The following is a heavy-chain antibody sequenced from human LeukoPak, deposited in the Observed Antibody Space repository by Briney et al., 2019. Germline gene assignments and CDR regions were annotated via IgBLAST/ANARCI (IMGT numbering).Heavy chain of an antibody. J-gene: IGHJ2*01. Sequence: SETLSLTCTVSGGSISNYYWTWIRQPAGKGLEWIGRIHSSGSTHFNPSLKSRVTMSVDTSKNQFSLNLSSVTAADTAMYYCARDIVYNWSHWYFDLWGRGTLVTVSS. CDR2: IHSSGST. D-gene: IGHD1-20*01. CDR1: GGSISNYY. CDR3: ARDIVYNWSHWYFDL. V-gene: IGHV4-4*07.